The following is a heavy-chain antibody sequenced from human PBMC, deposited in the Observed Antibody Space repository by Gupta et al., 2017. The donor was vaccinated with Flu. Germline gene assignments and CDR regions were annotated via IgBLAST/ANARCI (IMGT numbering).Heavy chain of an antibody. V-gene: IGHV1-3*01. J-gene: IGHJ4*02. CDR3: ARGPAILYYYGSGSYIQYYFDY. Sequence: QVQLVQSGAEVKKPGASVKVSCKASGYTFTSYAMHWVRQAPGQRLEWMGWINAGNGNTKYSQKFQGRVTITRDTSASTAYMELSSLRSEDTAVYYCARGPAILYYYGSGSYIQYYFDYWGQGTLVTVSS. D-gene: IGHD3-10*01. CDR2: INAGNGNT. CDR1: GYTFTSYA.